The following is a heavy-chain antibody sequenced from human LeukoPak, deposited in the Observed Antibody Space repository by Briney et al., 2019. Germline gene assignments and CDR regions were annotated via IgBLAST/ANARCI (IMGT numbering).Heavy chain of an antibody. Sequence: SETLSLTCTVSSDSLSSSSYYWDWIREPPGKGLEWIGSIYYSGSTYYNPSLKSRVTISVDTSKNQFSLKLSSVTAADTAVYYCARVYDFWSGYYDYWGQGTLVTVSS. V-gene: IGHV4-39*07. CDR3: ARVYDFWSGYYDY. D-gene: IGHD3-3*01. CDR2: IYYSGST. J-gene: IGHJ4*02. CDR1: SDSLSSSSYY.